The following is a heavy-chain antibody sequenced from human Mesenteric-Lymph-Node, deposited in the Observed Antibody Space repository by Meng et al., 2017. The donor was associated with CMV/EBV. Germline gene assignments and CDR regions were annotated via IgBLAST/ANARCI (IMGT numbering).Heavy chain of an antibody. D-gene: IGHD6-13*01. Sequence: GESLKISCKGSGYSFTSYWIGWVRQMPGKGLEWMGIIYPGDSDTRYSPSFQGQVTIPADKSISTAYLQWSSLKASDTAMYYCVHSSSWYMFDYWGQGTLVTVSS. CDR1: GYSFTSYW. CDR3: VHSSSWYMFDY. CDR2: IYPGDSDT. V-gene: IGHV5-51*01. J-gene: IGHJ4*02.